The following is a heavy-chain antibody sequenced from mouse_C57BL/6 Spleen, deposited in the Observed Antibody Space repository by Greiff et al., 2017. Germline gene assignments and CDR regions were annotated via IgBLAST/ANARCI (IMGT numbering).Heavy chain of an antibody. CDR1: GYTFPSSW. V-gene: IGHV1-55*01. D-gene: IGHD2-4*01. CDR3: ARSNDYSFGYFDY. J-gene: IGHJ2*01. Sequence: VQLQQPGAELVKPGASVKMSCKASGYTFPSSWITWVKQRPGQCLEWIGDIYPGSGSTNYNEQFKSKATLTVDTSSSTAYMQLSSLTSEDSAVYYCARSNDYSFGYFDYWGQGTTLTVSS. CDR2: IYPGSGST.